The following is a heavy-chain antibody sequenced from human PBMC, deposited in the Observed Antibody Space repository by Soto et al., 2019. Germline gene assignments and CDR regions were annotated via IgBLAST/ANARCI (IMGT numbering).Heavy chain of an antibody. CDR1: GGSISSYY. V-gene: IGHV4-59*08. Sequence: PSETLSLTCTVSGGSISSYYWSWIRQPPGKGLEWIGYIYYSGSTNYNPSLKSRVTISVDTSKNQFSLKLSSVTAADTAVYYCARRTQQRGVIHPSWYDPWGQGTLVIVSS. J-gene: IGHJ5*02. D-gene: IGHD3-10*01. CDR2: IYYSGST. CDR3: ARRTQQRGVIHPSWYDP.